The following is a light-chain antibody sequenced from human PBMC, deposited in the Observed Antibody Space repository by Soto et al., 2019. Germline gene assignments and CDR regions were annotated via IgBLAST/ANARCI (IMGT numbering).Light chain of an antibody. CDR1: QSVRNSY. CDR2: GGS. Sequence: EIVLTQSPGTLSLSPGERATLSCRASQSVRNSYIAWYQQKPGQAPRLLIYGGSSRATGIPDRFSGSGSGTDFTVTISSLEPEDFAVYYCEQFGSSPITFGQGTRLEIK. CDR3: EQFGSSPIT. J-gene: IGKJ5*01. V-gene: IGKV3-20*01.